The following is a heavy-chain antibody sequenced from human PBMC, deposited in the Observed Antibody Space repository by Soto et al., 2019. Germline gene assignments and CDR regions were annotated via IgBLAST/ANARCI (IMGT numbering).Heavy chain of an antibody. CDR2: ITSDGKSK. V-gene: IGHV3-74*01. D-gene: IGHD2-21*02. CDR3: ARESGDWPLNWFDP. CDR1: GFNFTNHW. Sequence: GGSLRLSCAASGFNFTNHWLHWVRQAPGKGLVWVSRITSDGKSKAYAESVKGRFAISRDNAKNTVYLQMNGLTVEDTAVYYCARESGDWPLNWFDPWGQGTLVTVSS. J-gene: IGHJ5*02.